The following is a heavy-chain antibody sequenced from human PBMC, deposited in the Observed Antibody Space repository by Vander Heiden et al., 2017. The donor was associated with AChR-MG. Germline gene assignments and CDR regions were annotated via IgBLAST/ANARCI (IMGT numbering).Heavy chain of an antibody. D-gene: IGHD2-15*01. CDR3: ARASCSGGSCFYYYYYYMDV. V-gene: IGHV4-34*01. CDR2: INHSGST. CDR1: GGSFSGYY. Sequence: QVQLQQWGAGLLKPSETLSLTCAVYGGSFSGYYWSWIRQPPGKGLEWIGEINHSGSTNYNPSLKSRVTISVDTSKNQFSLKLSSVTAADTAVYYCARASCSGGSCFYYYYYYMDVWGKGTTVTVSS. J-gene: IGHJ6*03.